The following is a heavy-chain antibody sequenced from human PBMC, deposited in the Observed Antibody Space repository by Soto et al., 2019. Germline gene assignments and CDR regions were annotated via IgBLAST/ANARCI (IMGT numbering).Heavy chain of an antibody. CDR2: VSNSGFS. CDR1: GGFISVYS. CDR3: ARHGHPHPHAFDL. J-gene: IGHJ3*01. Sequence: SETLSLTCSDSGGFISVYSWSWIRQPPGKGLEWIGYVSNSGFSNYNPSLKSRVTLSLDTSKAQFSLKLSSVTAADTAVYYCARHGHPHPHAFDLWGQGTMVTVSS. V-gene: IGHV4-59*08.